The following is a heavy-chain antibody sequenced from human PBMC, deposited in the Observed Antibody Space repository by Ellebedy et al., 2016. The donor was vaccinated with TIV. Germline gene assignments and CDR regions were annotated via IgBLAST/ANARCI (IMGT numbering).Heavy chain of an antibody. J-gene: IGHJ4*02. Sequence: GESLKISXAASGFTFSSYAMSWVRQAPGKGLEWVSAISGSGGSTYYADSVKGRFTISRDNSKNTLYLQMNSLRAEDTAVYYCAKDGRGVADTATDYWGQGTLVTVSS. CDR1: GFTFSSYA. CDR2: ISGSGGST. D-gene: IGHD5-18*01. V-gene: IGHV3-23*01. CDR3: AKDGRGVADTATDY.